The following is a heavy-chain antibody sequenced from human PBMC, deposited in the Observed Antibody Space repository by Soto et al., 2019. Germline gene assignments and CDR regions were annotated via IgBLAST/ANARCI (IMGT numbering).Heavy chain of an antibody. CDR2: INPNSGGT. CDR3: ARLLNYYYGMDV. J-gene: IGHJ6*02. CDR1: GYTLAGYY. V-gene: IGHV1-2*02. Sequence: ASVKVSCKASGYTLAGYYMHWVRQAPGQGLEWMGWINPNSGGTNYPQKFQGRVTMTRDTSISTAYMELSRLRSDDTAVYYCARLLNYYYGMDVWGQGTTVTVSS.